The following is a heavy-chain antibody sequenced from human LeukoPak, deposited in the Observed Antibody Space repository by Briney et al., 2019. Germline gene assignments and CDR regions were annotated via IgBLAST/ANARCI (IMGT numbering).Heavy chain of an antibody. J-gene: IGHJ5*02. Sequence: SVKVSCKASGGTFSSYAISWVRQAPGQGLEWMGRIIPIFGTANYAQKFQGRVTITTDESTSTAYMELSSLRPEDTAFYYCARIILGYCSAGNCYSGDWFDAWGQGTLVTVSS. CDR1: GGTFSSYA. D-gene: IGHD2-15*01. CDR3: ARIILGYCSAGNCYSGDWFDA. CDR2: IIPIFGTA. V-gene: IGHV1-69*05.